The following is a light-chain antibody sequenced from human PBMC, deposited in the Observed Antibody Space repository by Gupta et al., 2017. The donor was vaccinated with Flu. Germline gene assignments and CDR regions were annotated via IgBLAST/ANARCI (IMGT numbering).Light chain of an antibody. CDR2: RNN. V-gene: IGLV1-47*01. CDR1: SSNIGSNY. J-gene: IGLJ3*02. Sequence: QSVLTQPPSASWTPGQRVTISCSGSSSNIGSNYVYWYQQLPGTAPKLLIYRNNQRPSGVPDRFSGSKSGTSAALAISGLRAEEEADYYCAAWEDSLSGFWVFGGGTKLTVL. CDR3: AAWEDSLSGFWV.